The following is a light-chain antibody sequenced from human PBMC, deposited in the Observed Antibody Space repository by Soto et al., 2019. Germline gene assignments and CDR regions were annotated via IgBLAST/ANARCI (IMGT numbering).Light chain of an antibody. Sequence: QSVLTQPPSVSGTPGQTVTIYCTGSSSTIGAGYDVHWYQQFPGTAPKLLVFANNNRPAGVPDRFSGSKSGTSASLAITGLQAEDEATYYCQSYHTSLTGVFGTGTKVTVL. J-gene: IGLJ1*01. CDR3: QSYHTSLTGV. CDR2: ANN. V-gene: IGLV1-40*01. CDR1: SSTIGAGYD.